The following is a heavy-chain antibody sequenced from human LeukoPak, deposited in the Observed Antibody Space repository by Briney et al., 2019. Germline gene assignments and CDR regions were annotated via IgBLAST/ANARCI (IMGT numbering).Heavy chain of an antibody. CDR1: GFTFSGSA. Sequence: GGSLRLSCAASGFTFSGSAIHWVRQASGKGLEWVGRIRDKANSYATAYIASVKGRFTISRDDSKNTAYMQMSSLKTEDTAVYYCTRWDCTTTGCYPFDYWGQGTLVTVSS. CDR3: TRWDCTTTGCYPFDY. D-gene: IGHD2-2*01. V-gene: IGHV3-73*01. J-gene: IGHJ4*02. CDR2: IRDKANSYAT.